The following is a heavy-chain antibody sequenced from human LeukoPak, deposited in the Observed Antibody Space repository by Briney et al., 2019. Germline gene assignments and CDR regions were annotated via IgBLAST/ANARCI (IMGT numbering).Heavy chain of an antibody. Sequence: GGSLRLSRAASGFTFSSYSMNWVRQAPGKGLEWVSSISSSSSYIYYADSVKGRFTISRDNAKNSLYLQMNSLRAEDTAVYYCARTTTYYYGSGSFYFDYWGQGTLVTVSS. D-gene: IGHD3-10*01. J-gene: IGHJ4*02. CDR2: ISSSSSYI. V-gene: IGHV3-21*01. CDR1: GFTFSSYS. CDR3: ARTTTYYYGSGSFYFDY.